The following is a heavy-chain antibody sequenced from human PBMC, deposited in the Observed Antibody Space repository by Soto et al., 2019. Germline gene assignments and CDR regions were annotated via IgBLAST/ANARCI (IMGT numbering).Heavy chain of an antibody. D-gene: IGHD3-3*01. CDR1: GGSISRGGYY. V-gene: IGHV4-31*03. J-gene: IGHJ6*02. Sequence: SENLPVTCTVSGGSISRGGYYWSWIRLHPGEGLEWIGEIYHSGSTNYNPSLKSRVTISVDKSKNQFSLKLSSVTAADTAVYYCASLWGSYYDFWSGYFRRGYYGMDVWGQGTTVTVSS. CDR2: IYHSGST. CDR3: ASLWGSYYDFWSGYFRRGYYGMDV.